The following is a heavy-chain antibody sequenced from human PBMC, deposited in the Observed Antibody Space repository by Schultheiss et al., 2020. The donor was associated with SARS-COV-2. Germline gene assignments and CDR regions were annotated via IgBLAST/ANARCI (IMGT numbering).Heavy chain of an antibody. CDR1: GFTFSSYA. J-gene: IGHJ1*01. CDR2: ISGSGGST. Sequence: GGSLRLSCAASGFTFSSYAMSWVRQAPGKGLEWVSAISGSGGSTYYADSVKGRFTISRDNSKNRLYLQMNSLRAEDTAVYYCAKEKRITMIVVVIPGYFQHWGQGTLVIISS. CDR3: AKEKRITMIVVVIPGYFQH. V-gene: IGHV3-23*01. D-gene: IGHD3-22*01.